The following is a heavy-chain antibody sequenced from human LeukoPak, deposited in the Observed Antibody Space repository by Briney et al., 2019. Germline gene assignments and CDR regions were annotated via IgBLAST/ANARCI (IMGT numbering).Heavy chain of an antibody. CDR3: ARDYSGWYYFDH. CDR1: GVSISSYY. CDR2: VYYSGST. D-gene: IGHD6-19*01. Sequence: PSETLSLTCTVSGVSISSYYWSWIRQPPGKGLEWIGYVYYSGSTKYNPSLKSRVTISVDTSKNHFSPNLTSVTAADTAVYFCARDYSGWYYFDHWGQGIQVTVSS. J-gene: IGHJ4*02. V-gene: IGHV4-59*01.